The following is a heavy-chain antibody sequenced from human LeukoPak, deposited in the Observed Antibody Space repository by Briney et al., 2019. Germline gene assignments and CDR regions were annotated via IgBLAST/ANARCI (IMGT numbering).Heavy chain of an antibody. V-gene: IGHV3-23*01. CDR1: GFTFSNYA. D-gene: IGHD6-19*01. CDR3: AKTSGWYRGYYYYYMDV. CDR2: ISGSGGST. J-gene: IGHJ6*03. Sequence: GGSLRLSCAASGFTFSNYAMSWVRQAPGKGLEWVSAISGSGGSTYYADSVKGRFTISRDNSKNTLYLQMNSLRAEDTAVYYCAKTSGWYRGYYYYYMDVWGKGTTVTVSS.